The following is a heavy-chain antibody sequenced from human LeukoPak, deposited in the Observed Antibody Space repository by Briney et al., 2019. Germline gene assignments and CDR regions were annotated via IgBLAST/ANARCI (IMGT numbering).Heavy chain of an antibody. J-gene: IGHJ4*01. CDR1: GFTFSNYE. CDR3: AQIYTYGSSEFDY. D-gene: IGHD5-18*01. CDR2: ISSSGSTI. V-gene: IGHV3-48*03. Sequence: PGGSLRLFCAASGFTFSNYEMNWVRQAPGKGLEWVSYISSSGSTIYYADSVKGRFTISRDNAKNSLYLQMNSLRAEDTAVYYCAQIYTYGSSEFDYWDPGTLVTVSS.